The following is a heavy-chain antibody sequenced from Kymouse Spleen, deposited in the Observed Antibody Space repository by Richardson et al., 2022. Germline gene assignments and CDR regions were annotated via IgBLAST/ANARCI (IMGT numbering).Heavy chain of an antibody. D-gene: IGHD6-19*01. V-gene: IGHV4-34*01. CDR3: ARDSSGWFPYYYYYGMDV. CDR2: INHSGST. Sequence: QVQLQQWGAGLLKPSETLSLTCAVYGGSFSGYYWSWIRQPPGKGLEWIGEINHSGSTNYNPSLKSRVTISVDTSKNQFSLKLSSVTAADTAVYYCARDSSGWFPYYYYYGMDVWGQGTTVTVSS. J-gene: IGHJ6*02. CDR1: GGSFSGYY.